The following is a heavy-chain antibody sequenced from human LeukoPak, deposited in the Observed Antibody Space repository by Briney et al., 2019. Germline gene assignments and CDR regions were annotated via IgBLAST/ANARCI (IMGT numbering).Heavy chain of an antibody. Sequence: GGSLRLSCAASGFTFSSFWMNCVRQAPGKGLEWVANIKQDESEKYYVDSVRGRFTISRDNANNSLYLQVSSLRAEDTAVYYCVRSGYSSGFYYFDSWGQGILVTVSS. V-gene: IGHV3-7*01. CDR1: GFTFSSFW. CDR2: IKQDESEK. CDR3: VRSGYSSGFYYFDS. D-gene: IGHD5-18*01. J-gene: IGHJ4*02.